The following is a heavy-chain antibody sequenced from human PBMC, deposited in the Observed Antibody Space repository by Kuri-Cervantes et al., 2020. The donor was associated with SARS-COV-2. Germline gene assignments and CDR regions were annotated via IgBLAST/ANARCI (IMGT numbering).Heavy chain of an antibody. D-gene: IGHD6-19*01. CDR2: ISFSGDT. J-gene: IGHJ6*03. CDR3: ARSGWYSRGVTYYHLDV. V-gene: IGHV4-30-4*01. Sequence: LRLSCSVSGGSISSGDYYWSWVRQPPGKGLEWIGYISFSGDTYSSPSLKSRITISVDTSKNQFSLNLTSVTAADTAVYFCARSGWYSRGVTYYHLDVWGKGTTVTVSS. CDR1: GGSISSGDYY.